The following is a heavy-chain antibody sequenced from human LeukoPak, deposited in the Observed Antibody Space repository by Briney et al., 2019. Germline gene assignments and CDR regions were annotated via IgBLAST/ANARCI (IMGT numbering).Heavy chain of an antibody. J-gene: IGHJ4*02. CDR2: INPNSGGT. CDR3: ARDWDIAVAFFDC. D-gene: IGHD6-19*01. V-gene: IGHV1-2*02. Sequence: ASVKVSCKASGYTFTGYYIHGLRQAPGQGLEWMGWINPNSGGTNYAQKFQGRVTMTRDTSVSTAYMELSRLRSDDTAVYYCARDWDIAVAFFDCWGQGTLVTVSS. CDR1: GYTFTGYY.